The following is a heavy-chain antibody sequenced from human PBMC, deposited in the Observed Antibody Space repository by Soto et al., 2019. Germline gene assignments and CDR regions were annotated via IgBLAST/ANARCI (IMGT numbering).Heavy chain of an antibody. V-gene: IGHV1-18*01. Sequence: VKVSYRASGYTFTSYGISWVRQAPGQGLEWMGWISAYNGNTNYAQKLQGRVTMTTDTSTGTAYMELRSLRSDDTAVYYCARDRRSYGGNSGALGAPLWGQGTLVTVSS. D-gene: IGHD1-26*01. CDR3: ARDRRSYGGNSGALGAPL. J-gene: IGHJ4*02. CDR2: ISAYNGNT. CDR1: GYTFTSYG.